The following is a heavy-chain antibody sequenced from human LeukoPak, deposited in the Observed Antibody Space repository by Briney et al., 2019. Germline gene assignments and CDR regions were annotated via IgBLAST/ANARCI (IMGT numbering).Heavy chain of an antibody. V-gene: IGHV4-39*07. Sequence: SETLSLTCTVSGGSMRSSNFYWGWIRQPPGTGLEWIGNINYSGSTYYNPSVKSRVTLSVDVSMNRFSLNLTSVSAADTALYFCARTHFDSLGWFDPWGQGIQVIVPS. CDR3: ARTHFDSLGWFDP. D-gene: IGHD3-9*01. J-gene: IGHJ5*02. CDR2: INYSGST. CDR1: GGSMRSSNFY.